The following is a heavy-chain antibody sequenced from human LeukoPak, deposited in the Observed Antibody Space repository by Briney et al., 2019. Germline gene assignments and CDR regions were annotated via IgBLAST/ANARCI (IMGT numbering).Heavy chain of an antibody. CDR3: AKADYYDSSGYGY. CDR1: GFTFSSYT. V-gene: IGHV3-21*01. Sequence: SGGSLRLSCAASGFTFSSYTMNWVRQAPGKGLEWVSSISSSSNYIYYADSMKGRFTISRDNANNSLYLQMNSLRADDTAVYYCAKADYYDSSGYGYWGQGTLVTVSS. D-gene: IGHD3-22*01. CDR2: ISSSSNYI. J-gene: IGHJ4*02.